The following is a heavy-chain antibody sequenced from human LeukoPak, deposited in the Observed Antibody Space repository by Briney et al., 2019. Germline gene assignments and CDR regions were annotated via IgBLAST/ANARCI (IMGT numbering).Heavy chain of an antibody. Sequence: PGGSLRLSCAASGFTFDDYAMHWVRQAPGKGLEWVSLISWDGGSTYYADSMKGRFTISRDNSKNSLYLQMNSLRAEDTALYCCAKALAYCGGDCYPDYWGQGTLVTVSS. V-gene: IGHV3-43D*03. D-gene: IGHD2-21*02. CDR1: GFTFDDYA. J-gene: IGHJ4*02. CDR2: ISWDGGST. CDR3: AKALAYCGGDCYPDY.